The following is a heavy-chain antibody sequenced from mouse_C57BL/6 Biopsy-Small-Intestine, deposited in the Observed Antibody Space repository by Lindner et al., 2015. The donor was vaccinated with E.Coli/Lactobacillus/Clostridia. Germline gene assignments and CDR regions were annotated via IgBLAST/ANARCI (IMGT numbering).Heavy chain of an antibody. J-gene: IGHJ1*01. V-gene: IGHV14-2*02. CDR1: GYAFTDYY. Sequence: SVKVSCKASGYAFTDYYIHWVRQAPGQGLEWMATISPKTGGSNYAQTFQGRVTMTRDTSINTAYMELDRLRSDDTAVYYCVRDLGVVVFPTAIYYGMDVWGQGTTVTVSS. D-gene: IGHD1-2*01. CDR3: VRDLGVVVFPTAIYYGMDV. CDR2: ISPKTGGS.